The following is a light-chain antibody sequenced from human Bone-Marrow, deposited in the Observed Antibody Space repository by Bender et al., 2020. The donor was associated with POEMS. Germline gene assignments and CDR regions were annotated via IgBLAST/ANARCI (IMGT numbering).Light chain of an antibody. Sequence: QSALTQPASVSGSPGQSITISCDGTSSDVGSYDLVSWYQQHPGKAPKLMIYEVSNRPSGVSLRFSGSKSGNTASLTISGLQAEDEADYYCCSYAGSSTWVFGGGTKLTVL. CDR2: EVS. CDR3: CSYAGSSTWV. J-gene: IGLJ3*02. V-gene: IGLV2-23*02. CDR1: SSDVGSYDL.